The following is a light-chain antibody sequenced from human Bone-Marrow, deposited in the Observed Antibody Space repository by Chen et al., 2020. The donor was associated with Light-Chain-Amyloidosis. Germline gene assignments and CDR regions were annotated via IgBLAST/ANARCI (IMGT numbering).Light chain of an antibody. CDR1: SSNVGGIT. V-gene: IGLV1-44*01. Sequence: QSLFPPPPSGPGARGPRVTISCSGNSSNVGGITVNWYHQLPGRAPRLLIYSNNQRPSGVPERLSGSKSGTSASLTISGLQAEDEGDYYCALWDDSMMGRLFGGGTKLTVL. CDR2: SNN. CDR3: ALWDDSMMGRL. J-gene: IGLJ3*02.